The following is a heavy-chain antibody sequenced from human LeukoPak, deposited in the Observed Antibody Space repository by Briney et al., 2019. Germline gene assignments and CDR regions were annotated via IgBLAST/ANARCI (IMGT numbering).Heavy chain of an antibody. J-gene: IGHJ6*02. V-gene: IGHV5-51*01. CDR3: ASAPYYYDSSGYYYYGMDV. CDR1: GYSFTSYW. D-gene: IGHD3-22*01. CDR2: IYPGDSDT. Sequence: GESLKISCKGSGYSFTSYWIGWLRQMPGKGLEWMGIIYPGDSDTRYSPSFQGQVTISANKSISTAYLQWSSLKASDTAMYYCASAPYYYDSSGYYYYGMDVWGQGTTVTVSS.